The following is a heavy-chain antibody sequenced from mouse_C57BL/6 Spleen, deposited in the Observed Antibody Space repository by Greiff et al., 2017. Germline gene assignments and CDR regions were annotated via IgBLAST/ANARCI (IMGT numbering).Heavy chain of an antibody. CDR3: AGSYCGSSAFAY. CDR2: IHPNSGST. CDR1: GYTFTSYW. V-gene: IGHV1-64*01. Sequence: QVQLQQPGAELVKPGASVKLSCKASGYTFTSYWMHWVKQRPGQGLEWIGMIHPNSGSTNYNEKFKSKATLTVDKSSSTAYMQLSSLTSEDSAVYYCAGSYCGSSAFAYWGQGTLVTVSA. D-gene: IGHD1-1*01. J-gene: IGHJ3*01.